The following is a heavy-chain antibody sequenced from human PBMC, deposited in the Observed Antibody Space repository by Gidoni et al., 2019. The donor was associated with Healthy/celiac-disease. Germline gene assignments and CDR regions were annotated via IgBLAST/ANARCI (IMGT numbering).Heavy chain of an antibody. D-gene: IGHD3-22*01. J-gene: IGHJ4*02. CDR3: AQTYYYDSSGYYYSH. V-gene: IGHV3-23*04. Sequence: EVQLVESGGGLVQPGGSLRLYCAASGFTFSSYAMSWVRQAPGKGLEWVSAISGSGGSTYYADSVKGRFTISRDNSKNTLYLQMNSLRAEDTAVYYCAQTYYYDSSGYYYSHWGQGTLVTVSS. CDR2: ISGSGGST. CDR1: GFTFSSYA.